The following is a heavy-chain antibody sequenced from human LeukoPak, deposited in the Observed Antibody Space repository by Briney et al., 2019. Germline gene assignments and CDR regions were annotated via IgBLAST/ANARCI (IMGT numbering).Heavy chain of an antibody. J-gene: IGHJ4*02. D-gene: IGHD6-19*01. Sequence: GGSLRLSCAASGFTFSSYSMNWVRQAPGKGLEWVSYISSSSSTIYYADSVKGRFTISRDNAKNSLYLQMNSLRAEDTAVYYCARDRKQWLVRAHFDYWGQGTLVTVSS. CDR2: ISSSSSTI. CDR3: ARDRKQWLVRAHFDY. V-gene: IGHV3-48*04. CDR1: GFTFSSYS.